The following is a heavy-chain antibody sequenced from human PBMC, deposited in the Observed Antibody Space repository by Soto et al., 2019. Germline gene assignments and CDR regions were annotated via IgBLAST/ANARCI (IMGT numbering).Heavy chain of an antibody. CDR2: ISWNSGSM. CDR3: AKDKGYNWNDVAAFDI. CDR1: GFTFHDFA. Sequence: VQLVESGGGLVQPGKSLRISCAASGFTFHDFAMHWVRQAPGKGLEWVSGISWNSGSMGYADSVNGRVPISRDNAMNSLYLQMNSLRAEDTALYYCAKDKGYNWNDVAAFDIWGQGTMVTVSS. D-gene: IGHD1-20*01. V-gene: IGHV3-9*01. J-gene: IGHJ3*02.